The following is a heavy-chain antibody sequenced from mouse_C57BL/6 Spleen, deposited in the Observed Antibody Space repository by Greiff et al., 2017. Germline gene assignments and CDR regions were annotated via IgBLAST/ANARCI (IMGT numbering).Heavy chain of an antibody. CDR2: IYPGDGDT. Sequence: QVQLQQSGAELVKPGASVKISCKASGYAFSSYWMNWVKQRPGKGLEWIGQIYPGDGDTNYNGKFKGKATLTADKSSSTAYMQLSSLTSEDSAVYFCAREDYYGSNYAMDYWGQGTSVTVSS. CDR1: GYAFSSYW. V-gene: IGHV1-80*01. J-gene: IGHJ4*01. CDR3: AREDYYGSNYAMDY. D-gene: IGHD1-1*01.